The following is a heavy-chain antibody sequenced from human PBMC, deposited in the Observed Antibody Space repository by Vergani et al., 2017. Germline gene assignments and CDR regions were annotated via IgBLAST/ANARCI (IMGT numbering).Heavy chain of an antibody. CDR1: GSSISSSSYF. V-gene: IGHV4-61*02. J-gene: IGHJ2*01. CDR3: ARGYCSSSSCPRPYWYFDL. CDR2: IYISGST. D-gene: IGHD2-2*01. Sequence: QVQLQESGPGLVKPSQTLSLTCTVSGSSISSSSYFWSWIRQPAGKGLEWIGRIYISGSTNYNPSLKSRVTMSVDTSKNQFSLKLSSVTAADTAVYYCARGYCSSSSCPRPYWYFDLWGRGTLVTVSS.